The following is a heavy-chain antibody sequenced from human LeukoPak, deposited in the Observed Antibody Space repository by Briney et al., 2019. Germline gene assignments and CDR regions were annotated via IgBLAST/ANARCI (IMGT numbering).Heavy chain of an antibody. Sequence: ASVKVSCKASGYTFTHHGISWVRQAPGQGLEWMGWISCYNGDTIYAQNVQARVTVTTDASTRTAYIELRNLRSDDTAMYYCARDPSNSSGYHAHFDSWGQGTLVTVSS. CDR1: GYTFTHHG. D-gene: IGHD3-22*01. V-gene: IGHV1-18*01. CDR3: ARDPSNSSGYHAHFDS. CDR2: ISCYNGDT. J-gene: IGHJ4*02.